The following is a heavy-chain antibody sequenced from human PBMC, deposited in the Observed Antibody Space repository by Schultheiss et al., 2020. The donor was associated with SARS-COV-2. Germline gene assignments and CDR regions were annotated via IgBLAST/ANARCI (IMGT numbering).Heavy chain of an antibody. CDR1: GGSISSGGYY. V-gene: IGHV4-31*03. J-gene: IGHJ4*02. Sequence: SETLSLTCTVSGGSISSGGYYWSWIRQHPGKGLEWIGYIYYSGSTYYNPSLKSRVTISVDTSKNQFSLKLSSVTAADTAVYYCARDGLSSSFDYWGQGTLVIVSS. CDR3: ARDGLSSSFDY. CDR2: IYYSGST. D-gene: IGHD6-6*01.